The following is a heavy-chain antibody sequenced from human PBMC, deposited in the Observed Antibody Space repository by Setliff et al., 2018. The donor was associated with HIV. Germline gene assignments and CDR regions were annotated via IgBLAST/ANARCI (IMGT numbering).Heavy chain of an antibody. CDR3: TRDKGYAFDI. Sequence: ASVKVSCKPSGYSFTNHYMHWVRQAPGQGLEWMGVINPTGGSTRNTQKFQGRVAMTRDTSTSTVYMELSSLRSEDTAVYYCTRDKGYAFDIWGQGTTVTVSS. D-gene: IGHD5-18*01. V-gene: IGHV1-46*03. CDR2: INPTGGST. CDR1: GYSFTNHY. J-gene: IGHJ3*02.